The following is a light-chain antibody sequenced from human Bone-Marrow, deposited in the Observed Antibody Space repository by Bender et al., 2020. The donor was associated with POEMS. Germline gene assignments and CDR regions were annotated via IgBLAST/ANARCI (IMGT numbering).Light chain of an antibody. CDR3: CSYTNHWV. CDR1: ISDVGGYDL. Sequence: QSALTQPASVSGSPGQSITISCTGTISDVGGYDLVSWFQQHPGKAPKLIIYEDNKRPSGVSNRFSGSKSGNTASLTISGLQVEDEADYYCCSYTNHWVFGGGTRLTVL. CDR2: EDN. J-gene: IGLJ3*02. V-gene: IGLV2-23*01.